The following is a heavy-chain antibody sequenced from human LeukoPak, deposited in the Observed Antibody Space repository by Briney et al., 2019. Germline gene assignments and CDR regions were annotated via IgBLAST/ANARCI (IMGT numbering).Heavy chain of an antibody. CDR2: ISGSGGST. CDR1: GFTFSSYG. D-gene: IGHD3-16*01. CDR3: AKDDAWGRYKD. Sequence: PGGSLRLSCAASGFTFSSYGMSWVRQAPGKGLEWVSAISGSGGSTYYADSVKGRFTISRDNSKNTVSLQMNSLRGEDTAVYYCAKDDAWGRYKDWGQGTLVTVSS. J-gene: IGHJ1*01. V-gene: IGHV3-23*01.